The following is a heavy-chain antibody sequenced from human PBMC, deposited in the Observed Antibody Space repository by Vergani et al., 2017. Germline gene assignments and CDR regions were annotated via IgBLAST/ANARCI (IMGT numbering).Heavy chain of an antibody. CDR1: GFSFSTYG. J-gene: IGHJ6*02. Sequence: QVQLVKSGGGVVQPGGSLRLSCAASGFSFSTYGMHWVRQAPGRGLEWVAFLRYDGSNEYYGDAVKGRFIISRDNSKNMLSLEMHSLRPEDTAVYYCANSYCSSLSCYAFYGMEVWDQGTTVTVSS. D-gene: IGHD2-2*01. CDR3: ANSYCSSLSCYAFYGMEV. CDR2: LRYDGSNE. V-gene: IGHV3-30*02.